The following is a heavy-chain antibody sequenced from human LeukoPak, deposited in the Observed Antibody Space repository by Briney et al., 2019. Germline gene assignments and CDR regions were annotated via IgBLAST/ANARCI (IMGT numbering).Heavy chain of an antibody. J-gene: IGHJ4*02. CDR2: IRYDGSNK. CDR3: AKARSGYCSSTSCLSWDYFDY. D-gene: IGHD2-2*01. Sequence: PGGSLRLSCAASGFTFSSYGMHWVRQAPGKGLEWVAFIRYDGSNKYYADSVKGRFTISRDNSKNTLYLQMNSLRAEDTAVYHCAKARSGYCSSTSCLSWDYFDYWGQGTLVTVSS. CDR1: GFTFSSYG. V-gene: IGHV3-30*02.